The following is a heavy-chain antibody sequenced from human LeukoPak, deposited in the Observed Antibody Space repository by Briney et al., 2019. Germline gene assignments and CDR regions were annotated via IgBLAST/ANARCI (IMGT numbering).Heavy chain of an antibody. CDR3: AKGPGARGHFNWFDP. CDR1: GFTFSNAW. V-gene: IGHV3-48*04. CDR2: ITASSTTI. Sequence: GGSLRLSCAASGFTFSNAWMNWVRQAPGKGLEWISYITASSTTIYYADSVKGRFTISRDNAKNSLYLQMNGLRGEDTAVYYCAKGPGARGHFNWFDPWGQGTLVTVSS. D-gene: IGHD5-12*01. J-gene: IGHJ5*02.